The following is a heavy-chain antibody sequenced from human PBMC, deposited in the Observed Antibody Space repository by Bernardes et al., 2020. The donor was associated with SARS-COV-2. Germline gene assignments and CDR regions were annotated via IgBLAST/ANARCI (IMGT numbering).Heavy chain of an antibody. V-gene: IGHV3-9*01. CDR2: ISWSSCSI. CDR3: AKSHFLVQFSSWYEEYFDY. Sequence: SLRLSCAASGFPFDDYAMHCVRQAPGKGLEWVSGISWSSCSIGYADSVKGRFTISRDNAKNSLYLQMNSLRAEDTALYYCAKSHFLVQFSSWYEEYFDYWGQGTLVTVSS. CDR1: GFPFDDYA. D-gene: IGHD6-13*01. J-gene: IGHJ4*02.